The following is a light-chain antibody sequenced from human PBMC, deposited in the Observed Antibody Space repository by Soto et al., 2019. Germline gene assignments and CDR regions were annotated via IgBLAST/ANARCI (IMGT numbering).Light chain of an antibody. V-gene: IGKV4-1*01. Sequence: DIVMTQSPDSLRVSLGERATITCTSSLNIYFRSNNRNYLAWYQQKSGQPPKLLIYWASTREPGVPDRFSGSGSGTYFTLTIDNVQPDDVAVYYCHPYYTPPLTFGGGTRVDIK. J-gene: IGKJ4*01. CDR2: WAS. CDR1: LNIYFRSNNRNY. CDR3: HPYYTPPLT.